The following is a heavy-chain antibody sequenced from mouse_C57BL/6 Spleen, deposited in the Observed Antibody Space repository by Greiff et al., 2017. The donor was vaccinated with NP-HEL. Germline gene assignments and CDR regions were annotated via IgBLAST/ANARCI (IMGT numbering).Heavy chain of an antibody. CDR3: ESPSGY. CDR2: ISNGGGST. J-gene: IGHJ3*01. V-gene: IGHV5-12*01. Sequence: EVMLVESGGGLVQPGGSLKLSCAASGFTFSDYYMYWVRQTPEKRLEWVAYISNGGGSTYYPDTVKGRFTISRDNAKNTLYLQISRLKSEDTAMYYCESPSGYWGQGTLVTVSA. CDR1: GFTFSDYY. D-gene: IGHD6-1*01.